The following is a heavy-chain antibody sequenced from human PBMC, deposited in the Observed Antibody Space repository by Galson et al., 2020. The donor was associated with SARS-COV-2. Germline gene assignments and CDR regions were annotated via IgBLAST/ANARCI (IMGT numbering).Heavy chain of an antibody. CDR2: IPYDGSNK. V-gene: IGHV3-30*04. CDR3: ARAKGGGYFDVFDI. J-gene: IGHJ3*02. Sequence: GESLKISCAASGLTSSRYSMHWLRPAQRKGLVMVTPIPYDGSNKYTANSTEGRFTISRDNSKNTLYLHMSSLRPEDTAVYYCARAKGGGYFDVFDIWGPGTRVTVSS. CDR1: GLTSSRYS. D-gene: IGHD5-12*01.